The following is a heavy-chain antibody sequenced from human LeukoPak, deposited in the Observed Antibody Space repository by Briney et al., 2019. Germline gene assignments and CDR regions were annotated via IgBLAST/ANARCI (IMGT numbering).Heavy chain of an antibody. J-gene: IGHJ5*02. Sequence: GRSLRLSCAASGFTFDDYAMHWVRHAPGKGLEWVSGISWNSGSIGYADSVKGRFTISRDNSKNTLYLQMNSLRAEDTAVYYCANSRRRYYGSGGSFVPFDPWGQGTLVTVSS. CDR1: GFTFDDYA. D-gene: IGHD3-10*01. CDR2: ISWNSGSI. CDR3: ANSRRRYYGSGGSFVPFDP. V-gene: IGHV3-9*01.